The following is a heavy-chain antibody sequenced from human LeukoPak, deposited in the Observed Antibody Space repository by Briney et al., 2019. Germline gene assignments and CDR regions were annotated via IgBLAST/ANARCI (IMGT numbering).Heavy chain of an antibody. V-gene: IGHV3-48*01. CDR3: VRDFLRQDV. Sequence: GGSLRLSCAASGFTFSSYSMNWVRQAPGKGLEWVSYISSSSSTIYYADSVKGRFTISRDNAKNSLYLQMNSLRAEDTAVYYCVRDFLRQDVWGKGTTVTVSS. CDR1: GFTFSSYS. CDR2: ISSSSSTI. J-gene: IGHJ6*04.